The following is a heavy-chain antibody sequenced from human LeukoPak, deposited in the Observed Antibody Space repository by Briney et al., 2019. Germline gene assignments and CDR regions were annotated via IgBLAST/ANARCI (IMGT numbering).Heavy chain of an antibody. CDR2: IYYSGSP. J-gene: IGHJ5*02. CDR3: ARHVGFITMVRGVINNNWFDP. V-gene: IGHV4-39*01. D-gene: IGHD3-10*01. Sequence: SETLSLTCAVSGGSISSTKWWSWVRQPPGKGLEWIGSIYYSGSPYYNPSLKSRVTISVDTSKKQFSLKLSSVTAADTAVYYCARHVGFITMVRGVINNNWFDPWGQGTLVTVSS. CDR1: GGSISSTKW.